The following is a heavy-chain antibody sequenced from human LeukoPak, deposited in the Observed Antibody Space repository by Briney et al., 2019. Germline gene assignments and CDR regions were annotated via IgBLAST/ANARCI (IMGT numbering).Heavy chain of an antibody. CDR2: ISGSGGST. CDR1: GFTFSSYE. J-gene: IGHJ4*02. D-gene: IGHD6-19*01. CDR3: ASPGQWDY. Sequence: GGSLRLSCAASGFTFSSYEMNWVRQAPGKGLEWVSAISGSGGSTCYADSVKGRFTISRDNSRNTLYLQMNSLRAEDTAVYYCASPGQWDYWGQGTLVTVSS. V-gene: IGHV3-23*01.